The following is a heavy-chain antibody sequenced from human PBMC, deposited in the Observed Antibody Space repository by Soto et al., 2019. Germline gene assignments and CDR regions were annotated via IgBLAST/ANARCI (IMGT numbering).Heavy chain of an antibody. CDR1: GFTFSSYA. D-gene: IGHD1-26*01. J-gene: IGHJ5*02. CDR3: ARVFGVGATASWFDP. V-gene: IGHV3-30-3*01. Sequence: SLTISGAASGFTFSSYAMHLVRQAPGKGLEWVAVISYDGSNKYYADSVKGRFTISRDNSKNTLYLQMNSLRAEDTAVYYCARVFGVGATASWFDPWGQGTLVTVSS. CDR2: ISYDGSNK.